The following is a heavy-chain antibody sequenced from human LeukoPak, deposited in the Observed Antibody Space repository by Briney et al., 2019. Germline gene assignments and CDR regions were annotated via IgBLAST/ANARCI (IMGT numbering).Heavy chain of an antibody. CDR3: ARVDYDILTGYYGFDY. CDR1: GYTFTGYY. V-gene: IGHV1-2*02. Sequence: ASVKVSCKASGYTFTGYYMHWVRQAPGQGLEWMGWINPNSGGTNYAQKFQGRVTMTRDTSISTAYMELSRLRSGDTAVYYCARVDYDILTGYYGFDYWGQGTLVTVSS. J-gene: IGHJ4*02. CDR2: INPNSGGT. D-gene: IGHD3-9*01.